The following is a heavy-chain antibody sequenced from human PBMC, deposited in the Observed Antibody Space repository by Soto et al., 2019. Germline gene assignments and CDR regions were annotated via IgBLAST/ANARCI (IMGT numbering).Heavy chain of an antibody. V-gene: IGHV3-30-3*01. D-gene: IGHD2-2*01. CDR3: ASQLLTIGSFDY. CDR1: GFTFNNYA. CDR2: ISYDGSNK. Sequence: QVQLVESGGGVVQPGGSLRLSCAASGFTFNNYAVHWVRQAPGKGLEWVAIISYDGSNKYYADSVKGRFTISRDNSKNTLYLQMNSLRAEDTAVYYCASQLLTIGSFDYWCQGTLVTVSS. J-gene: IGHJ4*02.